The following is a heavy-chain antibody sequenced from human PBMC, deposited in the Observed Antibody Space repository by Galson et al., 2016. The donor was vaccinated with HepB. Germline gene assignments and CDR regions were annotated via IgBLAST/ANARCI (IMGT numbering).Heavy chain of an antibody. V-gene: IGHV3-23*01. D-gene: IGHD2-2*01. J-gene: IGHJ4*02. CDR2: ISGDGAP. CDR1: GFTFSSYA. Sequence: SLRLSCAASGFTFSSYAMNWVRQAPGKGLEWVSSISGDGAPYYVDSMKGRFTISRDNSKDTLYLQMIRLRAEDTAVYYCARDRGFYSSTWDWGQGTLVTVSS. CDR3: ARDRGFYSSTWD.